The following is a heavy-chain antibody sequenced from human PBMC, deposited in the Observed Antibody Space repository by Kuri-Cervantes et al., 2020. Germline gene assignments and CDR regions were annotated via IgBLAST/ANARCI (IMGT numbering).Heavy chain of an antibody. CDR2: IYHSGST. CDR1: GYSISSGYY. Sequence: SETLSLTCAVSGYSISSGYYWGWIRQPPGKGLEWIGSIYHSGSTYYNPSLKSRVTISVDTSKNQFSLKLSSVTAADTAVYYCARLPFSGWGYMDVWGKGTTVTVSS. CDR3: ARLPFSGWGYMDV. D-gene: IGHD6-19*01. V-gene: IGHV4-38-2*01. J-gene: IGHJ6*03.